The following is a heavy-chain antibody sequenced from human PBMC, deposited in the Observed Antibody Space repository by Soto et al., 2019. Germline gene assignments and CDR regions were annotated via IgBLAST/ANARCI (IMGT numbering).Heavy chain of an antibody. Sequence: GGSLRLSCAASGFIFSNYWMHWVRQAPGKGLVWVSRMNSDGSTTDYADSVKGRFTISRDNAKNTLYVQMNSLRAEDTAVYYCARGPSSDCSSSSCYAFDIWGQGTMVTVSS. CDR3: ARGPSSDCSSSSCYAFDI. J-gene: IGHJ3*02. V-gene: IGHV3-74*01. D-gene: IGHD2-2*01. CDR1: GFIFSNYW. CDR2: MNSDGSTT.